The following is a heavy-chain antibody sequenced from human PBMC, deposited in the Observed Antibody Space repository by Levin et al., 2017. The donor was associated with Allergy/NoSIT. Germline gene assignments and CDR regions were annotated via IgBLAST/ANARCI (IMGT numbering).Heavy chain of an antibody. CDR1: GFTFSSYS. Sequence: GGSLRLSCAASGFTFSSYSMNWVRQAPGKGLEWVSYISSSSSTIYYADSVKGRFTISRDNAKNSLYLQMNSLRAEDTAVYYCARVGYFDWLGDYYYYMDVWGKGTTVTVSS. V-gene: IGHV3-48*01. J-gene: IGHJ6*03. D-gene: IGHD3-9*01. CDR2: ISSSSSTI. CDR3: ARVGYFDWLGDYYYYMDV.